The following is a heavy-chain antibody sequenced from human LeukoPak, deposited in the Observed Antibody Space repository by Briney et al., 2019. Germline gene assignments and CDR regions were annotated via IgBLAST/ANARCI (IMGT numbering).Heavy chain of an antibody. V-gene: IGHV3-23*01. Sequence: GGSLRLSCAASGFTFSSYAMSWVRQAPGKGLEWVSAISGSGGSTYYADSVKGRFTISRDNPKNTLYLQMNSLRAEDTAVYYCAKSGAAAGFFDYWGQGTLVTVSS. D-gene: IGHD6-13*01. CDR3: AKSGAAAGFFDY. CDR1: GFTFSSYA. CDR2: ISGSGGST. J-gene: IGHJ4*02.